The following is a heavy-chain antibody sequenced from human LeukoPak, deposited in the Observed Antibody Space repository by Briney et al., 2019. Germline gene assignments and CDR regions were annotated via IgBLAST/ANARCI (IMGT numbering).Heavy chain of an antibody. V-gene: IGHV1-69*04. CDR3: ATDLNLGEFSLYAPFDY. CDR1: GGTFNTFA. CDR2: IIPIVDIG. D-gene: IGHD3-16*02. J-gene: IGHJ4*02. Sequence: GASVKVSCKASGGTFNTFAISWVRHAPGQGLEWMGRIIPIVDIGKTAQKFQGRVSITADKSTSTGYMELTSLRSEDTAVYYCATDLNLGEFSLYAPFDYWGQGTLVTVSS.